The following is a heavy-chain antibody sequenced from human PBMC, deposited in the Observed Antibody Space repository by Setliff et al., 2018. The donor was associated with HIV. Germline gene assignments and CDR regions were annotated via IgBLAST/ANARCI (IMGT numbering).Heavy chain of an antibody. V-gene: IGHV1-46*01. J-gene: IGHJ5*02. CDR3: ARGDVVVPAAIVVNWFDP. D-gene: IGHD2-2*01. Sequence: ASVKVSCKASGYTFTTYVISWVRQAPGQGLEWMGIINPSIVSTTYAEKFQGRVTMTRDTSTGTVYMELSSLTSEDTAVYYCARGDVVVPAAIVVNWFDPWGQGTLVTVSS. CDR1: GYTFTTYV. CDR2: INPSIVST.